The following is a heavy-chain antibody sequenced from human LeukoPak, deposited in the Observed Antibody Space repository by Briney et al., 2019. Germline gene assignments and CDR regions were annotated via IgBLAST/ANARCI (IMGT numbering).Heavy chain of an antibody. CDR2: ISYDGNNK. Sequence: PGGSLRLSCAASGFTFSSYSMNWVRQAPGKGLEWVTVISYDGNNKYYADSVKGRFTISRDNSKNTLYLQTNSLRVEDTAVYYCAKDLGRVSAGGGYWGQGTLVTVSS. CDR3: AKDLGRVSAGGGY. CDR1: GFTFSSYS. V-gene: IGHV3-30*18. D-gene: IGHD3-16*01. J-gene: IGHJ4*02.